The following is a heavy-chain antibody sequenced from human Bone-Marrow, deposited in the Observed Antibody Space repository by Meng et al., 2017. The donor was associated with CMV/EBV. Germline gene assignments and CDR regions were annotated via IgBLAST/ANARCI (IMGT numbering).Heavy chain of an antibody. V-gene: IGHV4-61*02. Sequence: SGGSISSGSYDWSWIRQPAGKGLEWIGRIYTSGSTNYNPSLKSRVTISVDTSKNQFSLKLSSVTAADTAVYYCARKYVDIVAPFDYWGQGTLVTVSS. CDR3: ARKYVDIVAPFDY. D-gene: IGHD5-12*01. J-gene: IGHJ4*02. CDR1: GGSISSGSYD. CDR2: IYTSGST.